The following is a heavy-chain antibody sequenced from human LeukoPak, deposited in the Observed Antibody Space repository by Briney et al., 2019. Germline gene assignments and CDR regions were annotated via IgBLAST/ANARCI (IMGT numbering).Heavy chain of an antibody. CDR3: AKPHMITFGGIIVPDFDY. V-gene: IGHV3-23*01. CDR1: GFTFSSYA. J-gene: IGHJ4*02. D-gene: IGHD3-16*02. Sequence: GGSLRLSCAASGFTFSSYAMSWVRQAPGKGLGWVSAISGSGGSTYYADSVKGRFTISRDNSKNTLYLQMNSLRAEDTAVYYCAKPHMITFGGIIVPDFDYWGQGTLVTVSS. CDR2: ISGSGGST.